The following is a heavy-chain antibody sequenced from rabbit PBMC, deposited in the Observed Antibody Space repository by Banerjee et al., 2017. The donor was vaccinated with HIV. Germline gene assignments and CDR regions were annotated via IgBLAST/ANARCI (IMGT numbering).Heavy chain of an antibody. CDR1: GSDISSNA. J-gene: IGHJ4*01. V-gene: IGHV1S47*01. D-gene: IGHD1-1*01. Sequence: QEQLVESGGGLVQPEGSLTLTCKASGSDISSNAMCWVRQAPGKGLELIACIYSSNGDKWYASWVNGRFTISRSTSLNTVDLKMTSLTVADTSTYFCARGVGSSGYPYYFNLWGQGTLVTV. CDR3: ARGVGSSGYPYYFNL. CDR2: IYSSNGDK.